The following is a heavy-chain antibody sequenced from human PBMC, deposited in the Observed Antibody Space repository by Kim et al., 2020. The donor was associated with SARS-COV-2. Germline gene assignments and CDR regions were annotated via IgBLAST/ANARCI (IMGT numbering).Heavy chain of an antibody. CDR2: LSGSGGVI. Sequence: GGSLRLSCAASGFTFDNFAMHWVRQVPGKGLEWVSGLSGSGGVIVYADSVKGRFAISRHNSENSLFLQMNNLRAEDTAVYYCAKDLVSSSCRAFHLCG. J-gene: IGHJ3*01. CDR1: GFTFDNFA. CDR3: AKDLVSSSCRAFHL. V-gene: IGHV3-9*01. D-gene: IGHD6-6*01.